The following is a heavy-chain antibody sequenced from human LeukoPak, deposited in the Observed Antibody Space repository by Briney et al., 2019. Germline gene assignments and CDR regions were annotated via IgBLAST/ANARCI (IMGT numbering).Heavy chain of an antibody. Sequence: ASVEVSCKASGYTFTSHYIHWVRQAPGQGLEWMGIINPSGGSTSYAQKFQGRVTMTRDTSTSTVYMELSSLRSEDTAVYYCARAEPYYDFWSGYYGSGYYYGMDVWGQGTTVTVSS. J-gene: IGHJ6*02. CDR1: GYTFTSHY. V-gene: IGHV1-46*01. D-gene: IGHD3-3*01. CDR2: INPSGGST. CDR3: ARAEPYYDFWSGYYGSGYYYGMDV.